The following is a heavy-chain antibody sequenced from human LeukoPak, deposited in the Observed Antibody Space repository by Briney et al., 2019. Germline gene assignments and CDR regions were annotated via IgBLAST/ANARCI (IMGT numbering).Heavy chain of an antibody. Sequence: ASVKVSCKASGYTFTSYYMHWVRQAPGQGLEWMGIINPSGGSTSYAQKFQGRVTMTRDTSTSTVYMELSSLRSEDTAVYYCASLRPIAYYYYGMDVWGQGTTVTVSS. V-gene: IGHV1-46*01. D-gene: IGHD5-12*01. CDR2: INPSGGST. CDR3: ASLRPIAYYYYGMDV. J-gene: IGHJ6*02. CDR1: GYTFTSYY.